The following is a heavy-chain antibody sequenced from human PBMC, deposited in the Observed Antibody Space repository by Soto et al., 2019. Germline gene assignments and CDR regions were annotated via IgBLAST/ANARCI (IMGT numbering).Heavy chain of an antibody. Sequence: QMQLVQSGPEVKKPGTSVKVSCKASGFTFTSSAVQWVRQARGQRLEWIGWIVVGSGNTNYAQKFQERVTITRDMSTSTAYMELSSLRYEDTAVYYCAAAYGRAVAGPFDYWGQGTLVTVSS. V-gene: IGHV1-58*01. J-gene: IGHJ4*02. D-gene: IGHD6-19*01. CDR1: GFTFTSSA. CDR2: IVVGSGNT. CDR3: AAAYGRAVAGPFDY.